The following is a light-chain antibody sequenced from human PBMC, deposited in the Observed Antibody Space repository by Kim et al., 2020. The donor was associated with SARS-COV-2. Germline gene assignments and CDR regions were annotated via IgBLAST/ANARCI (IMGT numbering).Light chain of an antibody. CDR1: QSVSSY. CDR2: DAS. Sequence: EIVLPQSPATLSLSPEERATLSCRASQSVSSYLAWYQQKPGQAPRRLIYDASSRATGIPARFSGSGSGTDFTLTISSLEPEDFAVYYCQQRSSWTLTFGGGTKVDI. V-gene: IGKV3-11*01. J-gene: IGKJ4*01. CDR3: QQRSSWTLT.